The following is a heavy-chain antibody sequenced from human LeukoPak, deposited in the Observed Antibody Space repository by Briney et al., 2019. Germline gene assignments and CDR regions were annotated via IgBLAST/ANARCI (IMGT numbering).Heavy chain of an antibody. Sequence: SETLSLTCTVSGGSISSSSYYWGWIRQPPGKGLEWIGSIYYSGSTYYNPSLKSRVTISVDTSKNQFSLSLSSVTAADTAVYYCARGRDSRGYQFKGFDSWGQGTLVTVSS. J-gene: IGHJ4*02. CDR3: ARGRDSRGYQFKGFDS. CDR2: IYYSGST. V-gene: IGHV4-39*07. CDR1: GGSISSSSYY. D-gene: IGHD3-22*01.